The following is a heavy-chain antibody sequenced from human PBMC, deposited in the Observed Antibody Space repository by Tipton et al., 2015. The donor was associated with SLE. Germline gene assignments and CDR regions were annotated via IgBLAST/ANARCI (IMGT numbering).Heavy chain of an antibody. CDR3: AREDEGYDTYYYYYGMDV. J-gene: IGHJ6*02. V-gene: IGHV4-59*01. Sequence: TLSLTCTVSGGSISSYYWSWIRQPPGKGLEWIGYIYYSGSTNYNPPLKSRVTISVDTSKNQFSLKLSSVTAADTAVYYCAREDEGYDTYYYYYGMDVWGQGTTVTVSS. D-gene: IGHD5-12*01. CDR2: IYYSGST. CDR1: GGSISSYY.